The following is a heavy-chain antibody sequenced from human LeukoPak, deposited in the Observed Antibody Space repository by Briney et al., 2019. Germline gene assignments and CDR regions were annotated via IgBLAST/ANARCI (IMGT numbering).Heavy chain of an antibody. J-gene: IGHJ5*02. Sequence: ASVKVSCKASGGTFSSYATSWVRQAPGQGLEWMGRIIPIFGTANYAQKFQGRVTITTDESTSTAYMELSSLRSEDTAVYYCAREVYSSSWYWFDPWGQGTLVTVSS. CDR1: GGTFSSYA. CDR2: IIPIFGTA. CDR3: AREVYSSSWYWFDP. D-gene: IGHD6-13*01. V-gene: IGHV1-69*05.